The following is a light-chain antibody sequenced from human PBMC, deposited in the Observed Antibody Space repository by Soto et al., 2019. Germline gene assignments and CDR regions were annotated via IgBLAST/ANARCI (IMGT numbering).Light chain of an antibody. Sequence: EIMMTQSPATLSVSPGERATLSCRASQSVSSNLAWYQQKPGQAPRLLIYGASTRATGIPARFSGSGSGTDFTLTISRLEPEDFALYYCQQSGTSPQPFGEGTKVDI. CDR3: QQSGTSPQP. J-gene: IGKJ1*01. CDR2: GAS. V-gene: IGKV3D-15*01. CDR1: QSVSSN.